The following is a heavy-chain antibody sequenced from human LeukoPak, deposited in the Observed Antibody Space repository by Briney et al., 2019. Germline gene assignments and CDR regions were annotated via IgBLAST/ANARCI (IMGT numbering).Heavy chain of an antibody. D-gene: IGHD3-22*01. CDR3: ARVDYDSSGYYSRFGY. CDR1: GGIFSSYA. Sequence: ASVKVSCKASGGIFSSYAISWVRQATGQGLEWMGWMNPNSGNTGYAQKFQGRVTMTRNTSISTAYMELSSLRSEDTAVYYCARVDYDSSGYYSRFGYWGQGTLVTVSS. J-gene: IGHJ4*02. V-gene: IGHV1-8*02. CDR2: MNPNSGNT.